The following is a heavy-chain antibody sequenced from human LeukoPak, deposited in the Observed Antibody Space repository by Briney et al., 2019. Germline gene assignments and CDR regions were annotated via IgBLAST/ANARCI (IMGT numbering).Heavy chain of an antibody. CDR3: ARRLIAARHLNWFDP. CDR2: ISAYNGNT. V-gene: IGHV1-18*01. J-gene: IGHJ5*02. D-gene: IGHD6-6*01. Sequence: ASVKVSCKASGYTFTSYGISWVRQAPGQGLEWMGWISAYNGNTNYAQKLQGRVTMTTGTSTSTAYMELRSLRSDDTAVYYCARRLIAARHLNWFDPWGQGTLVTASS. CDR1: GYTFTSYG.